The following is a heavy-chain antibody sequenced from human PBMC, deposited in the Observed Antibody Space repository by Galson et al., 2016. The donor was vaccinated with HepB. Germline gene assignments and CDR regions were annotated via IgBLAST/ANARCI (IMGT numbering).Heavy chain of an antibody. J-gene: IGHJ4*02. CDR2: ISSGSSAI. CDR3: ARDGNHGYDMDY. CDR1: GFTFSGYN. Sequence: SLRLSCAASGFTFSGYNMDWVRQAPRKGLEWVSYISSGSSAIYYADSVKGRVTISRDNAKNSLYLQMNSLRDEDTAIYFCARDGNHGYDMDYWGQGTLVTVAS. V-gene: IGHV3-48*02. D-gene: IGHD1-14*01.